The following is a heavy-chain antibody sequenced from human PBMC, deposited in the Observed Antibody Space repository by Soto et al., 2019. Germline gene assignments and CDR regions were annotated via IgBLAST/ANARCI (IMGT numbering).Heavy chain of an antibody. Sequence: QVMLVESGGGVVQPGRSLRLSCAASGFNFNDYAMHWVRLAPGKGLEWVAVITYDGTHKYYADSVKGRFTISRDNSKNTLSLQMNTVRAEDTAFYYCAKETTRFAVPAALDSWGQGTLVTASS. CDR2: ITYDGTHK. CDR3: AKETTRFAVPAALDS. V-gene: IGHV3-30*18. CDR1: GFNFNDYA. J-gene: IGHJ4*02. D-gene: IGHD2-2*01.